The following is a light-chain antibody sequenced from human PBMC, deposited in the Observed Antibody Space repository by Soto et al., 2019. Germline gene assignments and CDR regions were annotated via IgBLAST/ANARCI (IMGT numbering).Light chain of an antibody. Sequence: DIQMTQSPSTLSASVGDRVTITCRASQNINTWLAWFQQKPGKAPKLLIYDASSLESGVPSRFRGSGSGTECTITISSLQPDDFATYYCQQYNSYPWTFGQGIKV. CDR3: QQYNSYPWT. CDR2: DAS. V-gene: IGKV1-5*01. J-gene: IGKJ1*01. CDR1: QNINTW.